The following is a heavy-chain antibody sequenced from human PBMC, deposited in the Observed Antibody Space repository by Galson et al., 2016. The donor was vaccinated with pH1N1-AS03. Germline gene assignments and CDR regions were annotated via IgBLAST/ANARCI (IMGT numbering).Heavy chain of an antibody. V-gene: IGHV1-69*05. Sequence: SCKASGGTLSSLGVAWLRQAPGQTLEWLGFINPVFNTANYAQKFQGRLTITTGDSTTTTYMDLTSLQSDDTATYYCATDRFGEPTTWGQGTLIIVS. CDR3: ATDRFGEPTT. J-gene: IGHJ5*02. CDR1: GGTLSSLG. CDR2: INPVFNTA. D-gene: IGHD3-16*01.